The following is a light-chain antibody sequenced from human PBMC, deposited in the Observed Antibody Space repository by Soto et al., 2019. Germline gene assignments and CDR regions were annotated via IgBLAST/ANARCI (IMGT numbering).Light chain of an antibody. CDR1: QSVGSN. J-gene: IGKJ5*01. V-gene: IGKV3-15*01. CDR3: QPCNTWS. CDR2: AAS. Sequence: TPSPATLSVSPGDPATLSCRASQSVGSNLAWYQQKHGQAPRLLIYAASTRATGIPARFSGSGSGTEFTLTIISLQSEAFEVYYWQPCNTWSFGQGTRLDLK.